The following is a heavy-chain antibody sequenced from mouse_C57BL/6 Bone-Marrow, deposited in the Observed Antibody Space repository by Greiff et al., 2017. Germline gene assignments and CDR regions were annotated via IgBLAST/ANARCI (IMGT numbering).Heavy chain of an antibody. V-gene: IGHV1-69*01. CDR2: IDPSDSYT. CDR3: ARERGYYYDVTWFAY. J-gene: IGHJ3*01. Sequence: VQLQQPGAELVMPGASVKLSCKASGYTFTSYWMHWVKQRPGQGLEWIGKIDPSDSYTNYNQKFKGKSTLTVDKSSSTAYMQLSSLTSEDSAVYYCARERGYYYDVTWFAYWGQGTLVTVSA. CDR1: GYTFTSYW. D-gene: IGHD2-4*01.